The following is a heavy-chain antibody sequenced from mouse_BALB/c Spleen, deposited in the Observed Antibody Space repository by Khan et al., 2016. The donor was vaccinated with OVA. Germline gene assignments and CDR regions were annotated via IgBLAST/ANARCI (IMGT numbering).Heavy chain of an antibody. D-gene: IGHD1-1*01. CDR3: ARSVTITTVVATDFDY. Sequence: EVQLQESGPGLVKPSQSLSLTCTVTGYSITSDYAWNWIRQFPGNKLELMGYISYSGRTSYNPSLKSRISITGDTSKNQFFLQLNSVTTEDTATYFCARSVTITTVVATDFDYWGQGTTLTVSS. J-gene: IGHJ2*01. CDR1: GYSITSDYA. CDR2: ISYSGRT. V-gene: IGHV3-2*02.